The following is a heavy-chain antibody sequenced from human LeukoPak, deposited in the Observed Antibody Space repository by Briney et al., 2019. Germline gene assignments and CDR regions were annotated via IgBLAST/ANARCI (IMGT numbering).Heavy chain of an antibody. CDR1: GFTFSTYS. V-gene: IGHV3-48*02. Sequence: PGGSLRLSCAASGFTFSTYSMNWVRQAPGKGLEWISYISGSRNTIYYADSVKGRFTISRDNAKNSLFLQMNSLRDEDTAVYYCATGELGGALWGRGTQVTVSS. J-gene: IGHJ4*02. CDR3: ATGELGGAL. D-gene: IGHD1-26*01. CDR2: ISGSRNTI.